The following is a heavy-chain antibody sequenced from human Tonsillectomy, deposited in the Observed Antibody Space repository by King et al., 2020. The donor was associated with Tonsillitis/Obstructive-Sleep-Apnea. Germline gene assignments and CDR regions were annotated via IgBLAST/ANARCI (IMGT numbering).Heavy chain of an antibody. CDR2: ITYDGSKK. D-gene: IGHD6-19*01. J-gene: IGHJ4*02. CDR1: GFSSNSNG. V-gene: IGHV3-30*18. Sequence: VQLVESGGGVVQPGRSLRLSCAASGFSSNSNGMHWVRQAPGKGLEWVAVITYDGSKKYYADSVKGRFTISRDNYKNTLYLQMNSLRAEDTAVYYCAKDRSSGWAVDYWGQGTLVTVSS. CDR3: AKDRSSGWAVDY.